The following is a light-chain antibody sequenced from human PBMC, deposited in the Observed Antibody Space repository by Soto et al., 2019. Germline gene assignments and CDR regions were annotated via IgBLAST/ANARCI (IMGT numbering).Light chain of an antibody. CDR3: QQHGQWPIT. V-gene: IGKV3-15*01. J-gene: IGKJ5*01. CDR1: QTIDTN. Sequence: EIVMTQSPGTLSVSPGERATLSCRASQTIDTNLAWYQQKPGQAPRLLIFAASTRATGIPARFSGSGSGTEFTLTISSLQPEDFATYYCQQHGQWPITFGQGTRLEI. CDR2: AAS.